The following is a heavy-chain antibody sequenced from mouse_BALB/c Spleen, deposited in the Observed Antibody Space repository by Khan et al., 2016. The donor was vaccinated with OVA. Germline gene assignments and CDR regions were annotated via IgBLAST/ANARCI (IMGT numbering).Heavy chain of an antibody. Sequence: QVQLQQSGPGLVQPSQSLSITCTVSGFSLTSYGVHWVRQSPGKGLEWLGVIWSGGSTDYNAAFISRLSISKDNSKSQVFFKMNSLQANDTDIYYCARIFIGTTDYAMDYWGQGTSVTVSS. D-gene: IGHD2-14*01. CDR1: GFSLTSYG. V-gene: IGHV2-2*02. CDR3: ARIFIGTTDYAMDY. J-gene: IGHJ4*01. CDR2: IWSGGST.